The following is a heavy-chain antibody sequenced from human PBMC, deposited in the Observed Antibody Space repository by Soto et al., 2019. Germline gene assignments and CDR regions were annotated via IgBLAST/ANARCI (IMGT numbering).Heavy chain of an antibody. CDR1: GFSFMSYG. D-gene: IGHD3-10*01. CDR2: ISYEGSNI. J-gene: IGHJ3*02. CDR3: AKSSWDYDCSGSFPHDAFDI. V-gene: IGHV3-30*18. Sequence: GGSLRLSCAASGFSFMSYGMHWVRQAPGKGLEWVAVISYEGSNINYVHSVKGRFTISRDNSKNMLYLQMNSLKPEDTAVYYCAKSSWDYDCSGSFPHDAFDIWGQGTMVTVSS.